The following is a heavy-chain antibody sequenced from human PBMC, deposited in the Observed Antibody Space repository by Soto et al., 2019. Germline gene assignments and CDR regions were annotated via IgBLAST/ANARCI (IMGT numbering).Heavy chain of an antibody. J-gene: IGHJ6*02. CDR2: ISSRSYTI. V-gene: IGHV3-48*02. CDR3: ARGGSSSENGMDV. Sequence: EVQLVESGGGLVQPGGSLRLSCAASGFSFSTYSMNWVRQAPGKGLEWVSYISSRSYTIYYVDSVKGRFTISRDNAKNSLYLQRNSLRDEDTAVYYCARGGSSSENGMDVWGQGTTVTVSS. CDR1: GFSFSTYS. D-gene: IGHD6-6*01.